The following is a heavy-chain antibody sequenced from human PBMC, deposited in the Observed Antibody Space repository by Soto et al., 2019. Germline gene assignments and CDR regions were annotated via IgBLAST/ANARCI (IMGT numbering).Heavy chain of an antibody. CDR2: IYSGGST. Sequence: EVQLVESGGGLIQPGGSLRLSCAASGFTVSSNYMSWVRQAPGKGLEWVSVIYSGGSTYYADSVKGRFTISRDNSKNTLYLQMNSLRAEDTAVYDCAREARPSYFDYWGQGTLVTVSS. V-gene: IGHV3-53*01. CDR1: GFTVSSNY. J-gene: IGHJ4*02. CDR3: AREARPSYFDY.